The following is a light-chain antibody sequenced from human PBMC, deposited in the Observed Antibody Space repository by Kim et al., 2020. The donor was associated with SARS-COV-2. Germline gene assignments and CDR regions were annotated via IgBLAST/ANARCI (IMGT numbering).Light chain of an antibody. V-gene: IGKV3-11*01. CDR2: DAS. CDR3: QQHATWPPALT. Sequence: PGERATLACRASQSINIDVAWYQQKPGRGPRLLIYDASKRVSGVPARFSGSGSGIDFALTINGLAPEDFAVYYCQQHATWPPALTFGGGTKVDIK. J-gene: IGKJ4*01. CDR1: QSINID.